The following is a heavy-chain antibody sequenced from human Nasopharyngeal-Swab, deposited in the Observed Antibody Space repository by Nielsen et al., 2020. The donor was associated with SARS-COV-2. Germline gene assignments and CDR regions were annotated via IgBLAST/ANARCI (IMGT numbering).Heavy chain of an antibody. CDR3: ARDVIAVAGTLNWFDP. V-gene: IGHV3-33*01. CDR2: IWYDGSNK. J-gene: IGHJ5*02. D-gene: IGHD6-19*01. Sequence: WIRQPPGKGLEWVAVIWYDGSNKYYADSVKGRFTISRVNSKNTLYPQMNSLRAEDTAVYYCARDVIAVAGTLNWFDPWGQGTLVTVSS.